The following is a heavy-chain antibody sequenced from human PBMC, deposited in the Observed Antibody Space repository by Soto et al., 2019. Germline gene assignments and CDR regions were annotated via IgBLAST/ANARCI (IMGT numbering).Heavy chain of an antibody. D-gene: IGHD3-22*01. CDR3: ARPDEGGYSSNHHYYYALDV. V-gene: IGHV1-69*01. Sequence: QVQLVQSGAEVKKPVSSVKVSCKASGGTFRSYSISWVRQAPGQGLEWMGGIIPIFDITNYAQKFQGRVTITADESTSTAYMELSSLGSDDTAVYYCARPDEGGYSSNHHYYYALDVWGQGTTVTV. J-gene: IGHJ6*02. CDR2: IIPIFDIT. CDR1: GGTFRSYS.